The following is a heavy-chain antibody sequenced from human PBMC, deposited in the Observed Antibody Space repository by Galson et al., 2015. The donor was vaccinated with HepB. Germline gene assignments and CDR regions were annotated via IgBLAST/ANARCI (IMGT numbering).Heavy chain of an antibody. D-gene: IGHD2-15*01. CDR2: T. V-gene: IGHV1-18*01. J-gene: IGHJ4*02. Sequence: TNYAQKYQNRVTLTRDTATSTVHVELRSLRSDDTAVYYCARDHRWYFDYWGQGSLVTVSS. CDR3: ARDHRWYFDY.